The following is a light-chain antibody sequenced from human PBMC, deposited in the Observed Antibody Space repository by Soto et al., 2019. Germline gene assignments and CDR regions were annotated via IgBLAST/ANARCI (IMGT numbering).Light chain of an antibody. CDR1: QSVSSY. Sequence: DIVLTQSPATLSLSLGERATLSCRASQSVSSYLVWFQQKPGQAPRLLIYDASTRATGIPARFSGSGSGTDFTLTISSLEPEDFAVYYCQQRSNWPLTFGPGTKVDIK. J-gene: IGKJ3*01. CDR3: QQRSNWPLT. CDR2: DAS. V-gene: IGKV3-11*01.